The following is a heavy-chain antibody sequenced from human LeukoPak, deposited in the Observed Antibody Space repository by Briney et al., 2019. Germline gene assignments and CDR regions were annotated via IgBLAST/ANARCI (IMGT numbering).Heavy chain of an antibody. Sequence: PGGSLRLSCAASGFTFSSYGMHWVRQAPGKGLEWVAFIRYDGSNKYYADSVKGRFTISRDNSKNTLYLQMNSLRAEDTAVYYCAKNAGYGDIVGATTPAYWGQGTLVTVSS. D-gene: IGHD1-26*01. CDR1: GFTFSSYG. V-gene: IGHV3-30*02. CDR2: IRYDGSNK. J-gene: IGHJ4*02. CDR3: AKNAGYGDIVGATTPAY.